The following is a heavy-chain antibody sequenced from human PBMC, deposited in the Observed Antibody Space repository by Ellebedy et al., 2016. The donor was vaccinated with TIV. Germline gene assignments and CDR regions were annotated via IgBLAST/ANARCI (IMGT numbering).Heavy chain of an antibody. D-gene: IGHD2-15*01. CDR2: ISYSGTT. V-gene: IGHV4-61*01. CDR1: GGSVTSGSYY. J-gene: IGHJ4*02. Sequence: SETLSLXXSVSGGSVTSGSYYWKWIRQPPGKGLEWIGEISYSGTTDYNPSLKSRVTISVDTSKNQFSLKLSSLTAADTAVYYCARGIVMVVAELFYFDYWGQGTLVTVSS. CDR3: ARGIVMVVAELFYFDY.